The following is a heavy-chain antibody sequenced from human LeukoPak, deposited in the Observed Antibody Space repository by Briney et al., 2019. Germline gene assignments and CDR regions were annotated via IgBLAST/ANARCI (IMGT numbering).Heavy chain of an antibody. CDR3: ARTALFGGRLTTPGLDY. CDR2: ISSSGSTI. V-gene: IGHV3-48*03. J-gene: IGHJ4*02. Sequence: GGSLRLSCAASGFTFSSYEMNWVRQAPGKGLEWVSYISSSGSTIYYADSVKGRFTISRDNAKNSLYLQMNSLRAEDTAVYYCARTALFGGRLTTPGLDYWGQGTLVTVSS. CDR1: GFTFSSYE. D-gene: IGHD3-16*01.